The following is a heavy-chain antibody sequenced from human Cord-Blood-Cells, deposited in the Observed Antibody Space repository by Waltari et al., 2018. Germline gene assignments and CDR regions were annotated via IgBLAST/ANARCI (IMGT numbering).Heavy chain of an antibody. CDR1: GGSISSYS. J-gene: IGHJ5*02. CDR2: IYTSGST. Sequence: QVQLQESGPGLVKPSETLSLTCTVSGGSISSYSWSWIRQPAGKGLEWIGRIYTSGSTNYNPSLKSRVTMSVDTSKNQFSLKLSSVTAADTAVYYCARDRTYYDFWSGYYWFDPWGQGTLVTVSS. CDR3: ARDRTYYDFWSGYYWFDP. V-gene: IGHV4-4*07. D-gene: IGHD3-3*01.